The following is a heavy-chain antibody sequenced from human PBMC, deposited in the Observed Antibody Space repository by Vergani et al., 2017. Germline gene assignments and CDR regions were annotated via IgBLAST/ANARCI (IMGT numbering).Heavy chain of an antibody. J-gene: IGHJ5*02. CDR2: ISGSGGST. D-gene: IGHD2-2*01. CDR3: AKVAPYRSSTSCYLNWFDP. Sequence: EVQLLESGGGLVQPGGSLRLSCAASGFTFSSYAMSWVRQAPGKGLEWVSAISGSGGSTYYADSVKGRFTISRDNSKKTLYLQMNSLRAEDTAVYYCAKVAPYRSSTSCYLNWFDPWGQGTLVTVSS. CDR1: GFTFSSYA. V-gene: IGHV3-23*01.